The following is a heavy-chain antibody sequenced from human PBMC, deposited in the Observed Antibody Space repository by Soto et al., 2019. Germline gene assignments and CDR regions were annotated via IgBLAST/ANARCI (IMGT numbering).Heavy chain of an antibody. Sequence: SETLSLTCAVSGASIRSYHWSFLRQPAGKGLEWIGRIQHTGNTNYNPSLKSRVTMSADTSKNQISLKMTSVTAADTAVYFCAKDVSSRRWFDPWGQGVRGTVS. CDR2: IQHTGNT. V-gene: IGHV4-4*07. D-gene: IGHD3-16*01. CDR1: GASIRSYH. CDR3: AKDVSSRRWFDP. J-gene: IGHJ5*02.